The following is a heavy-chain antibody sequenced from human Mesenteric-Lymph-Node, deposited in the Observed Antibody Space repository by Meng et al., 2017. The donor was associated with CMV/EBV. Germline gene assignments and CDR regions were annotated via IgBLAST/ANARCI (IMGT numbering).Heavy chain of an antibody. CDR1: GFTFSSYA. V-gene: IGHV3-23*03. CDR2: IYSGGSST. CDR3: ARVSGSPSTYWYLDL. D-gene: IGHD1-1*01. Sequence: GGSLRLSCAASGFTFSSYAMSWVRQAPGKGLEWVSVIYSGGSSTYYADSVKGRFTISRDNSKNSLYLQINSLRAEDTAVYYCARVSGSPSTYWYLDLWGRGTLVTVSS. J-gene: IGHJ2*01.